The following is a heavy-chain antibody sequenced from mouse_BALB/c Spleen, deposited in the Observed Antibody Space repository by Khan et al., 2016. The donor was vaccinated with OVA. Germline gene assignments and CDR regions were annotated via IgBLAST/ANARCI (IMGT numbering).Heavy chain of an antibody. CDR3: ASDGGGGNDAMDY. V-gene: IGHV2-9*02. D-gene: IGHD1-1*02. CDR2: IWAGGST. J-gene: IGHJ4*01. Sequence: QVQLQQSGPGLVAPSQSLSITCTVSGFSLTSYGVHWVRQPPGEGLEWLGIIWAGGSTNYNSALMSRLSIKKDNSQSQVFLKMNSLQTVDTAIYYCASDGGGGNDAMDYWGQGTSVTVSS. CDR1: GFSLTSYG.